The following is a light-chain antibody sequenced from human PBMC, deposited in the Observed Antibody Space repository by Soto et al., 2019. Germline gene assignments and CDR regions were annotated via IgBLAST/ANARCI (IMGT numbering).Light chain of an antibody. J-gene: IGKJ1*01. CDR1: QSISSD. CDR2: ASS. V-gene: IGKV3-15*01. CDR3: QQYNNWPRT. Sequence: IVMMQSPATLAVSPGERATLPCRASQSISSDLAWYQQKPGQAPRLLIYASSTRATGVPARFSGSGSGTEFALTISGLQSEDFAVYYCQQYNNWPRTFGQGTKVEIK.